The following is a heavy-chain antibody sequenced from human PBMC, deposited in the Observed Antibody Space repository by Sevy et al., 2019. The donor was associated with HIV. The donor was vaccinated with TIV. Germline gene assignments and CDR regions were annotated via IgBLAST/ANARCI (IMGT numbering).Heavy chain of an antibody. CDR1: GFTFSSYW. CDR2: IKQDGSEK. J-gene: IGHJ6*02. D-gene: IGHD6-19*01. Sequence: GGSMRLSRAASGFTFSSYWMSWVRQAPGKGLEWVANIKQDGSEKYYVDSVKGRFTISRDNAKNSLYLQMNSLRAEDTAVYYCARGSHSSGWYDHPAYYYYYGMDVWGQGTTVTVSS. CDR3: ARGSHSSGWYDHPAYYYYYGMDV. V-gene: IGHV3-7*01.